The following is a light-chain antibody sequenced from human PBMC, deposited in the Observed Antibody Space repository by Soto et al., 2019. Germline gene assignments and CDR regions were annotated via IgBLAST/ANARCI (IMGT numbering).Light chain of an antibody. CDR1: QSVSSNF. CDR3: QQYGGSPRT. CDR2: GAS. Sequence: EVVLTQSPGTLSLSPGERATLSCRASQSVSSNFLAWYQQRPGQAPRLLIYGASNRATGVPDRFSGSGSGTDFTLTISRLEPEDFAVYYCQQYGGSPRTFGQGTKVDIK. J-gene: IGKJ1*01. V-gene: IGKV3-20*01.